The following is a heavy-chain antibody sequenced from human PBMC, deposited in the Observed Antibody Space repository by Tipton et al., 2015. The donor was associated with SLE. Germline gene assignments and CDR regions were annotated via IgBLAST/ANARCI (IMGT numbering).Heavy chain of an antibody. D-gene: IGHD2-15*01. CDR3: ARGSPERVAGVDY. Sequence: LRLSCTVSGGSISSGGYYWSWIRQPPGKGLEWIGSIYYSGSTYYNPSLKSRVTISVDTSKNQFSLKLSSVTAADTAVYYCARGSPERVAGVDYWGQGTLVTVSS. CDR2: IYYSGST. J-gene: IGHJ4*02. V-gene: IGHV4-39*07. CDR1: GGSISSGGYY.